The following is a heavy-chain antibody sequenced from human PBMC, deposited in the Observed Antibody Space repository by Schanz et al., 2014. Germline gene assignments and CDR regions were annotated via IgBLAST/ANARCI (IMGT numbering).Heavy chain of an antibody. CDR1: GGSMSSYY. CDR2: IYYSGST. J-gene: IGHJ4*02. Sequence: QVQLQETGPGLVKPSETLSLTCTVSGGSMSSYYWTWIRQPPGKGLEWIGYIYYSGSTNYNPSLRGRVTIPVHPSKNQFPLKLPSVTAADTAVYYCAGYEMATITFDYWGQGTLVTVSS. D-gene: IGHD5-12*01. CDR3: AGYEMATITFDY. V-gene: IGHV4-59*08.